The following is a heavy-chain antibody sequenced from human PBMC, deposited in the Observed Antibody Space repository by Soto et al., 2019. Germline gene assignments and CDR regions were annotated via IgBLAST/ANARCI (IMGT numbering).Heavy chain of an antibody. J-gene: IGHJ4*02. V-gene: IGHV3-23*01. Sequence: GGSLRLSCAASGFTFSSYAMSWVRQAPGKGLEWVSAISGSGGSTYYADSVKGRFTISRDNSKNTLYLQMNSLRAEDTAVYYCAKRGGIVVVPAAAYFDYWGQGTLVTVSS. CDR1: GFTFSSYA. D-gene: IGHD2-2*01. CDR2: ISGSGGST. CDR3: AKRGGIVVVPAAAYFDY.